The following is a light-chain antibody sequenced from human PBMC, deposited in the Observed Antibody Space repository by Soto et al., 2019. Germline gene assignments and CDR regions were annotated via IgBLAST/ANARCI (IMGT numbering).Light chain of an antibody. Sequence: EIVLTQSPVTLSLSPGERVTLSCRASQTVISNYLAWYQQKPGQAPRLLIYGAFSRATGIPDRFSGSGSGTDYTLTISKLEPEDFAVYYCQHYGGSPMYTFGQGTKLEIK. CDR2: GAF. V-gene: IGKV3-20*01. CDR1: QTVISNY. J-gene: IGKJ2*01. CDR3: QHYGGSPMYT.